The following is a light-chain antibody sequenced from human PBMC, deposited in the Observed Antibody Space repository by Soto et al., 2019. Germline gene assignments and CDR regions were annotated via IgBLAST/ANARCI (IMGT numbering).Light chain of an antibody. Sequence: QSALTQPASVSGSPGQSITISCTGTSSDVGGYNYVSWYQQHPGKAPKLMIYDVSNRPSGVSNRFSGSKSGNTASLTISGLQAEDEADYSCSSYTSSSTLDVVGTGTKVTVL. J-gene: IGLJ1*01. CDR2: DVS. CDR3: SSYTSSSTLDV. V-gene: IGLV2-14*01. CDR1: SSDVGGYNY.